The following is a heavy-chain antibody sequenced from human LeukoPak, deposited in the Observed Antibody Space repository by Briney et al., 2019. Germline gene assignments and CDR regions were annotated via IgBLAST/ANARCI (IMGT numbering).Heavy chain of an antibody. D-gene: IGHD1-26*01. CDR1: GFTFSNYW. Sequence: PGGSLRLSCAASGFTFSNYWMRWVRQAPGKGLEWVANIKEDGSDKHYMDSVKGRFTISRDNAKNSLFLQMNSLRAEDTAVYYCARAGVGATLHYYGMDVWGQGTTVTVSS. CDR3: ARAGVGATLHYYGMDV. CDR2: IKEDGSDK. V-gene: IGHV3-7*01. J-gene: IGHJ6*02.